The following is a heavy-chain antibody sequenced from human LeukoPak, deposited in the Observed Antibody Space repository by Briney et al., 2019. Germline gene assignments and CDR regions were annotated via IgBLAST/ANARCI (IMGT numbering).Heavy chain of an antibody. Sequence: ASVKISCKVSGYTLTELSMHWVRQAPGKGLEWMGGFDPEDGETIYAQKFQGRVTMTEDTSTDTAYMELSSLRSEDTAVYYCATGGSSSYFVFMDVWGKGTTVTVSS. CDR3: ATGGSSSYFVFMDV. CDR1: GYTLTELS. V-gene: IGHV1-24*01. D-gene: IGHD2/OR15-2a*01. CDR2: FDPEDGET. J-gene: IGHJ6*03.